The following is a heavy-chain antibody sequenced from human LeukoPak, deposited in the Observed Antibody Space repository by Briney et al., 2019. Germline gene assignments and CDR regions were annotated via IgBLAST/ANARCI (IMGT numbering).Heavy chain of an antibody. CDR3: AKAGWSWYFDS. CDR2: ISDNGDST. Sequence: GGSLRLSCAASGFTFSSYAMSWVRQAPGKGLEWASAISDNGDSTNYADSVKGRFTISRDNSKSMLYLQMSSLRAEDTAVYYCAKAGWSWYFDSWGQGTLVTVSS. V-gene: IGHV3-23*01. J-gene: IGHJ4*02. D-gene: IGHD1-26*01. CDR1: GFTFSSYA.